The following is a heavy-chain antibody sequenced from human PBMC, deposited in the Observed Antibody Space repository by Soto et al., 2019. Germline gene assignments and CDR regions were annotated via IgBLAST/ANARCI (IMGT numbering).Heavy chain of an antibody. Sequence: EAQLLESGGGLVRPGGSLRLSCAASGFTFSSYGMTWVRQAQVKGLELVSSITGNGDSSHYADSVTGRFTISRDNSRITLYLQVNRLRVEDMAVYYCAKDTYCSGPGCDSKAFDIWGQGTVFTVSS. V-gene: IGHV3-23*01. CDR3: AKDTYCSGPGCDSKAFDI. CDR2: ITGNGDSS. D-gene: IGHD2-15*01. CDR1: GFTFSSYG. J-gene: IGHJ3*02.